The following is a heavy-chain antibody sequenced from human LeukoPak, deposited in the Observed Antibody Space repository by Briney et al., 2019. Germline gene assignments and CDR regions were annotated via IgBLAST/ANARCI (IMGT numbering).Heavy chain of an antibody. D-gene: IGHD2-21*02. Sequence: VASVKVSCKASGYTFTSYYMHWVRQAPGQGLEWMGIINPSGGSTSYAQKFQGRVTMTRDTSTSTVYMELSSLRSEDTAVYYCAREWGVVTAIADAFDIWGQGTMVTVSS. CDR1: GYTFTSYY. CDR3: AREWGVVTAIADAFDI. CDR2: INPSGGST. V-gene: IGHV1-46*01. J-gene: IGHJ3*02.